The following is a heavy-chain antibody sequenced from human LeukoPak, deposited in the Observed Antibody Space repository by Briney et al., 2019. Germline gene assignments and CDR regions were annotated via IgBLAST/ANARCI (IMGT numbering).Heavy chain of an antibody. CDR3: ARGGGYSYGYVFY. CDR1: GGSISSSSYY. J-gene: IGHJ4*02. CDR2: IYYSGST. V-gene: IGHV4-39*07. D-gene: IGHD5-18*01. Sequence: KASESLSLTCTVSGGSISSSSYYWGWIRQPPGKGLEWIGSIYYSGSTYYNPSLKSRVTISVDTSKNQFSLKPSSVTAADTAVYYCARGGGYSYGYVFYWGQGTLVTVSS.